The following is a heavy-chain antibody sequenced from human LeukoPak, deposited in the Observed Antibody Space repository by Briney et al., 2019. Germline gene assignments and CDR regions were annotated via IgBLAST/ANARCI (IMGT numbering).Heavy chain of an antibody. CDR3: ARTYYYDSSGHPVNAFDI. J-gene: IGHJ3*02. V-gene: IGHV4-59*01. CDR1: GGSISSYY. CDR2: IYYSGST. D-gene: IGHD3-22*01. Sequence: SETLSLTCTVSGGSISSYYWSWIRQPPGKGLEWIGYIYYSGSTNYNPSLKSRVTISVDTSKNQFSLKLSSVTAADTAVYYCARTYYYDSSGHPVNAFDIWGQGTMVTVSS.